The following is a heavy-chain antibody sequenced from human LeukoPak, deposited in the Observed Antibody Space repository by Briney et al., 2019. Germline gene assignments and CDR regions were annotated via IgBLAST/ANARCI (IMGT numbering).Heavy chain of an antibody. CDR2: IIPIFGTA. CDR3: ARKLGYCSSTSCYPRDNWFDP. CDR1: GGTFSSYA. V-gene: IGHV1-69*05. Sequence: SVKVSCKASGGTFSSYAISWVRQAPGQGLEWMGGIIPIFGTANYAQKFQGRVAITTDESTSTAYMELSSLRSEDTAVYYCARKLGYCSSTSCYPRDNWFDPWGQGTLVTVSS. J-gene: IGHJ5*02. D-gene: IGHD2-2*01.